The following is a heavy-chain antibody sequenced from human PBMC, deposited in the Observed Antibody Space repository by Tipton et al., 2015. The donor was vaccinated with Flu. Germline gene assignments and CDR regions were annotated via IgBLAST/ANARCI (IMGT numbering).Heavy chain of an antibody. CDR2: IHRAGIS. J-gene: IGHJ4*02. CDR3: ARSTYYYGSGSSDY. D-gene: IGHD3-10*01. CDR1: GDSIGSAYY. Sequence: TLSLTCSVSGDSIGSAYYWGWIRQPPGKGLEWIGNIHRAGISYYNPSHKSRVTISVDTAKNQFSQRLSSVTAAETAVYYCARSTYYYGSGSSDYWGQGIMITVSA. V-gene: IGHV4-38-2*01.